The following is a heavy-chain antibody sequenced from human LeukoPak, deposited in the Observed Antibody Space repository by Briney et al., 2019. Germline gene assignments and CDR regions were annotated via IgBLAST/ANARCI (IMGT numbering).Heavy chain of an antibody. CDR1: GFTVISNY. CDR3: ARVKGSGYYYGY. Sequence: GGSLRLSCAASGFTVISNYMSWVRQAPGKGLEWVSVIYSGGSTYYADSVKGRFTISRDNSKNTLYLQMNSLRAEDTAVYYCARVKGSGYYYGYWGQGTLVTVSS. J-gene: IGHJ4*02. CDR2: IYSGGST. V-gene: IGHV3-53*01. D-gene: IGHD3-22*01.